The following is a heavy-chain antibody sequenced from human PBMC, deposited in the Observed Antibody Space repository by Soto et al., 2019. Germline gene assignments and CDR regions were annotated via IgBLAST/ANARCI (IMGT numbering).Heavy chain of an antibody. J-gene: IGHJ6*02. CDR1: GGSVSSGSYY. D-gene: IGHD6-6*01. CDR3: ASKAAREDRGMDV. CDR2: IYYSGST. V-gene: IGHV4-61*01. Sequence: QVQLQESGPGLVKPSETLSLTCTVSGGSVSSGSYYWSWIRQPPGKGLEWIGYIYYSGSTNYNPSLKSRVTISVDTSKNQFALKLSSVTAADTAVYYCASKAAREDRGMDVWGQGTTVTVSS.